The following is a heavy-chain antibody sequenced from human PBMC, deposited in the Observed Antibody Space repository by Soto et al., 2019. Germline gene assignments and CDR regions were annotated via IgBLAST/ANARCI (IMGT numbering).Heavy chain of an antibody. CDR3: VKDMQLWRLDS. D-gene: IGHD2-15*01. J-gene: IGHJ4*02. CDR2: IYSGGST. CDR1: GFTVSSNY. V-gene: IGHV3-53*01. Sequence: GGSLRLSCAASGFTVSSNYMSWVRQAPGKGLEWVSVIYSGGSTYYADSVKGRFTISRDNAKNTLYLHMNSLRTEDTAVYYCVKDMQLWRLDSWGQGTLVTVSS.